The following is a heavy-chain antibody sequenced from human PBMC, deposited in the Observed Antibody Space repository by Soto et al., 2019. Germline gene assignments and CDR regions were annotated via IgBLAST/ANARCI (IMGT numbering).Heavy chain of an antibody. CDR3: AKDRLTAKKVTIFGVVIMSGGSQDAFDI. CDR1: GFTFSSYW. CDR2: INSDGSTT. V-gene: IGHV3-74*01. D-gene: IGHD3-3*01. J-gene: IGHJ3*02. Sequence: PGGPLRLSCAASGFTFSSYWMHWVRQAPGKGPVWVSYINSDGSTTTYADSVKGRFTISRDNAKNTLYLQMNSLRAEDTAVYYCAKDRLTAKKVTIFGVVIMSGGSQDAFDIWGQGTMVTVSS.